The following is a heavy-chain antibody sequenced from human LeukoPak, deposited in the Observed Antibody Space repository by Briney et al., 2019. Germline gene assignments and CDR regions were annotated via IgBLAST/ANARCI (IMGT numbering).Heavy chain of an antibody. CDR1: GDSISSSNYF. D-gene: IGHD2-21*01. J-gene: IGHJ4*02. Sequence: SETLSLTCTVSGDSISSSNYFWGWIRQPPGKGLEWIGEIFYNGNTYYNPSLKSRVTISIDTSKNQFSLNLSSVTASDTAVYYCARRSPLVAVIMAHYYDYWGQGTLVTVSS. V-gene: IGHV4-39*01. CDR2: IFYNGNT. CDR3: ARRSPLVAVIMAHYYDY.